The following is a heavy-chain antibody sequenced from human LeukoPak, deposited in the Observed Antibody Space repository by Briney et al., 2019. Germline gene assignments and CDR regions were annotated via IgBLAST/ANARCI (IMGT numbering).Heavy chain of an antibody. D-gene: IGHD5-12*01. CDR1: GFTFTSSA. CDR2: IVVGSGNT. Sequence: ASVKVSCKASGFTFTSSAMQWVRQARGQRLELIGWIVVGSGNTNYAQKFQERVTITRDMSTSTAYMELSSLRSEDTAVYYCAADTSGYDPYYYFDYWGQGTLVTVSS. J-gene: IGHJ4*02. V-gene: IGHV1-58*02. CDR3: AADTSGYDPYYYFDY.